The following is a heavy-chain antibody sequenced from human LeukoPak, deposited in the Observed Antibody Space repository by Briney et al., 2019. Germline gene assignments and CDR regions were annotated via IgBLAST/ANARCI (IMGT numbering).Heavy chain of an antibody. D-gene: IGHD6-19*01. CDR3: AKGMGRGSGWPFDY. CDR2: ISGSGGST. Sequence: PGGSLRLSCAGSGFTFSSHAMHWVRQAPGKGLEWVSAISGSGGSTYYADSVKGRFTISRDNSKNTLYLQMNSLRAEDTAVYYCAKGMGRGSGWPFDYWGQGTLVTVSS. J-gene: IGHJ4*02. V-gene: IGHV3-23*01. CDR1: GFTFSSHA.